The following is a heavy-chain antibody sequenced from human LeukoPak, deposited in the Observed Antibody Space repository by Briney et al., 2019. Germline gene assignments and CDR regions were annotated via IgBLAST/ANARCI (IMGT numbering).Heavy chain of an antibody. CDR2: INPSSGTT. V-gene: IGHV1-46*01. J-gene: IGHJ6*02. CDR1: GYTFTNYY. CDR3: ARGPAGTNYYFYGMDV. D-gene: IGHD6-13*01. Sequence: GASVKVSCKTSGYTFTNYYMHWVRQAPGQGLGWMGIINPSSGTTSFAQKFQGRVTMTRDTSTSTLYMQLSSLRSEDTAVYYCARGPAGTNYYFYGMDVWGQGTTVTVSS.